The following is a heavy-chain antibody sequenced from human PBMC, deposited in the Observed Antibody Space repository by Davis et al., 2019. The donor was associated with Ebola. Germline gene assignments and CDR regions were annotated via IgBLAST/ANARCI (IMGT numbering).Heavy chain of an antibody. CDR1: GDSVSSAG. CDR3: ARGWLRSGLDV. V-gene: IGHV6-1*01. Sequence: HSQTLSLTCAISGDSVSSAGWNWIRQSPSRGFEWLGRTYYKSKWYNDYAVSVKSRITINQDTSKNQFSLQLNSVTPEDTAVYYCARGWLRSGLDVWGKGAAVTVSS. D-gene: IGHD5-12*01. CDR2: TYYKSKWYN. J-gene: IGHJ6*04.